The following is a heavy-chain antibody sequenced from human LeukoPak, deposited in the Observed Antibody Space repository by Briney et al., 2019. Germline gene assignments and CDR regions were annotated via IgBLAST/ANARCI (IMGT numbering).Heavy chain of an antibody. CDR2: FDPEDGET. D-gene: IGHD2-21*02. CDR3: ATDLYCGGDCSDHY. V-gene: IGHV1-24*01. CDR1: GYTLTELS. Sequence: GASVKVSCKVCGYTLTELSMHRVRQAPGKGLEWMGGFDPEDGETIYAQKFQGRVTMTEDTSTDTAYMELSSLRSEDTAVYYCATDLYCGGDCSDHYWGQGTLVTVSS. J-gene: IGHJ4*02.